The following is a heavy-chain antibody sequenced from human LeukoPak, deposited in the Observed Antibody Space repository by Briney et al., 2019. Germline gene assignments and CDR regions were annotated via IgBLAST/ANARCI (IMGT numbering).Heavy chain of an antibody. CDR3: AREPGYQDAFDI. CDR1: GGSISSYY. J-gene: IGHJ3*02. V-gene: IGHV4-4*07. Sequence: SETLSLTCTVSGGSISSYYWSWIRQPAGKGLEWIGRIYTSGSTNYNPSPKSRVTMSVDTSENQFSLKLSSVTAADTAVYYCAREPGYQDAFDIWGQGTMVTVSS. CDR2: IYTSGST. D-gene: IGHD2-2*01.